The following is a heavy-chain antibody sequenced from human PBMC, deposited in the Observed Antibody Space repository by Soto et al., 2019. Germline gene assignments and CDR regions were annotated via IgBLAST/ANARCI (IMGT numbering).Heavy chain of an antibody. CDR2: IYWNDDK. CDR3: APTRGGYNSAYDYYYGMDV. J-gene: IGHJ6*02. CDR1: GFSLSTNGVG. V-gene: IGHV2-5*01. D-gene: IGHD5-18*01. Sequence: QITLKESGPTLVKPTQTLTLTCTFSGFSLSTNGVGVGWIRQPPGKALEWLGFIYWNDDKRYSPSLKSRLTITKDTSKNQVVLTMTTMDPVDTATYYCAPTRGGYNSAYDYYYGMDVWGQGPTVTVSS.